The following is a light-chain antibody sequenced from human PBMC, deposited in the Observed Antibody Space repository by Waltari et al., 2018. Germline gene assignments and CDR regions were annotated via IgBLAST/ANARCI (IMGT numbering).Light chain of an antibody. CDR1: NIETKT. CDR2: DDR. CDR3: QVWDTSSNVGV. Sequence: SYVLTQPPSVSVAPGKTAQITCGGNNIETKTVHWYQQKPGQAPVLVMFDDRDRPSGIPERFSGSKSGDTATLTISGVEAGDEADYYCQVWDTSSNVGVFGSGTQVTVL. V-gene: IGLV3-21*03. J-gene: IGLJ1*01.